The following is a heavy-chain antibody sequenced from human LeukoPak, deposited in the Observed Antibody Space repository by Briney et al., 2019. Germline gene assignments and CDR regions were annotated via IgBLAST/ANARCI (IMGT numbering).Heavy chain of an antibody. J-gene: IGHJ5*02. Sequence: QTLSLTCTFSGFSLSTSGMCVSCIRQPPGKALEWLARIDWDDDKYYSTSLKTRLTISKDTSKNQVVLTMTNMDPVDTATYYCAAGGTNWFDPWGQGTLVTVSS. CDR2: IDWDDDK. V-gene: IGHV2-70*11. CDR1: GFSLSTSGMC. CDR3: AAGGTNWFDP. D-gene: IGHD3-16*01.